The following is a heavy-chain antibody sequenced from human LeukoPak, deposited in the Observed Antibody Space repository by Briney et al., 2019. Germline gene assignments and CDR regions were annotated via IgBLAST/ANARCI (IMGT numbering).Heavy chain of an antibody. J-gene: IGHJ4*02. CDR3: ARDIAPSGYFSTAFDS. Sequence: PGGSLRLSCVVSGFTVSNNYMSWVRQAPGKGLEWISLIYSGGSTFYADSVKGRFTISRDNSKNILYLQMNNLRAEDSAIYYCARDIAPSGYFSTAFDSWGQGTPVTVSS. CDR1: GFTVSNNY. D-gene: IGHD3-22*01. V-gene: IGHV3-53*01. CDR2: IYSGGST.